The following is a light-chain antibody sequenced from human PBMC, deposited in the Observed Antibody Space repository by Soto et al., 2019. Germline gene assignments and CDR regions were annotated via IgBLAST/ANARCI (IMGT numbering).Light chain of an antibody. Sequence: DIQMTQSPSSLSASVGDRVTITWRASQGIGSFLAWYQHKPGQAPKSLIKTASFVQSGVQSRFGGSGSETQFTLTISSLQPEDFENYYCQQYSSYHRTFGQGTRLEIK. CDR1: QGIGSF. CDR3: QQYSSYHRT. J-gene: IGKJ5*01. CDR2: TAS. V-gene: IGKV1D-16*01.